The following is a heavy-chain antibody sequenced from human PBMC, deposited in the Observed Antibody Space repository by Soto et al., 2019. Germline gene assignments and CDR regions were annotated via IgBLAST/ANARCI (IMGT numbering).Heavy chain of an antibody. CDR2: ISSSSSYI. CDR3: ARRSGYGDYGDY. Sequence: GGSLRLSCAASGFTFSSYSMYWVRQAPGKGLEWVSSISSSSSYIYYADSVKGRFTISRDNAKNSLYLQMNSLRAEDTAVYYCARRSGYGDYGDYWGQGTLVTVSS. V-gene: IGHV3-21*01. CDR1: GFTFSSYS. J-gene: IGHJ4*02. D-gene: IGHD4-17*01.